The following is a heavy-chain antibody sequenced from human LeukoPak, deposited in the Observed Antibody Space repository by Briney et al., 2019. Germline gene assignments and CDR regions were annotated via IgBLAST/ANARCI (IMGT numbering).Heavy chain of an antibody. Sequence: ASVKVSCKASGYSFINYDINWVRQGTGQGLEWMGWMNPNNGDTGYAQKFQGRVTMTRNASAGTAHMELSSLKSDDTAVYFCVRGYGTGWYGGDYWGQGTLVTVS. V-gene: IGHV1-8*01. CDR1: GYSFINYD. D-gene: IGHD6-19*01. J-gene: IGHJ4*02. CDR2: MNPNNGDT. CDR3: VRGYGTGWYGGDY.